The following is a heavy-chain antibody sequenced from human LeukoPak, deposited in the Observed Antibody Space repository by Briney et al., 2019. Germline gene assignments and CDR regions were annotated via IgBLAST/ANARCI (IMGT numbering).Heavy chain of an antibody. V-gene: IGHV4-59*01. CDR1: GASITSYY. D-gene: IGHD1-7*01. CDR2: IHHTGKN. Sequence: SETLSLTCAVSGASITSYYWNWIRQSPGKGLEWLGYIHHTGKNWYNPPLQSRVTLSVDTSKSEFSPRLNSVTAADTAVYYCAKWHEKLLAFGSRGQGTLVTVSS. CDR3: AKWHEKLLAFGS. J-gene: IGHJ4*02.